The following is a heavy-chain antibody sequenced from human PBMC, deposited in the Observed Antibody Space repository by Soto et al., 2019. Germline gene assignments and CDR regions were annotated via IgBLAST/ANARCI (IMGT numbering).Heavy chain of an antibody. Sequence: GGSLRLSCAASGVTFNSYAMNWVRQAPGKGLERVSGISGSGDNTYYADSVKGRFTISRDNSKNTLYLQMNSLRVEDTAVYYCALPGGXFCGGDCSYYYYYAMDVWGQGTTVTVSS. J-gene: IGHJ6*02. D-gene: IGHD2-21*02. CDR3: ALPGGXFCGGDCSYYYYYAMDV. CDR1: GVTFNSYA. V-gene: IGHV3-23*01. CDR2: ISGSGDNT.